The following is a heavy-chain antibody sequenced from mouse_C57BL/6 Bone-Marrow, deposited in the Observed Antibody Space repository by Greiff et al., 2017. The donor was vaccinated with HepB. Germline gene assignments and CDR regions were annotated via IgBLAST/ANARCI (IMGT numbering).Heavy chain of an antibody. J-gene: IGHJ4*01. CDR3: ARYGYEEGPYAMDY. CDR2: IYPGSGST. D-gene: IGHD2-2*01. CDR1: GYTFTSYW. V-gene: IGHV1-55*01. Sequence: QVQLQQPGAELVKPGASVKMSCKASGYTFTSYWITWVKQRPGQGLEWIGDIYPGSGSTNYNEKFKSKATLTVDTSSSTAYMQLSSLTSEDSAVYYCARYGYEEGPYAMDYWGQGTSVTVSS.